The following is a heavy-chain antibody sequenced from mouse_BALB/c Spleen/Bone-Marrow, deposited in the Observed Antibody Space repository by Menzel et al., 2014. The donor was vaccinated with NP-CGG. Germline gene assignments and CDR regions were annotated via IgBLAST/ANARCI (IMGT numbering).Heavy chain of an antibody. CDR1: GFNIKDHY. V-gene: IGHV14-3*02. Sequence: VHVKQSGAELVRSGASVKLSCTASGFNIKDHYMHWVKQRPEQGLEWIGWIDPANGNTKYDPKFQGKATITADTSSNTAYLQLSSLTSEDTAVYYCARWEYYAMDYWGQGTSVNVSS. CDR3: ARWEYYAMDY. D-gene: IGHD4-1*01. J-gene: IGHJ4*01. CDR2: IDPANGNT.